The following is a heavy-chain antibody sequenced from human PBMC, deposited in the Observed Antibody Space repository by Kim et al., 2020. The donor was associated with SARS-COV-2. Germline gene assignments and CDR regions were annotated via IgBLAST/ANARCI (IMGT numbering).Heavy chain of an antibody. D-gene: IGHD6-19*01. CDR3: ARDVRQWLGNDY. V-gene: IGHV1-46*01. Sequence: YAQKFQGRVTMTRDTSTSTVYMELSSLRSEDTAVYYCARDVRQWLGNDYWGQGTLVTVSS. J-gene: IGHJ4*02.